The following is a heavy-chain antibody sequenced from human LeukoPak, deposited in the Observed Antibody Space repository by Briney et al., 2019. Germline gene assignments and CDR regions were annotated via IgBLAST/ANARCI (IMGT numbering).Heavy chain of an antibody. CDR1: GFTFSSYG. J-gene: IGHJ6*02. D-gene: IGHD3-16*01. CDR2: INHNGNVN. CDR3: ARGGGLDV. V-gene: IGHV3-7*03. Sequence: GGSLRLSCAASGFTFSSYGMHWVRQAPGKGLEWVASINHNGNVNYYVDSVKGRFTISRDNAKNSLYPQMSNLSAEDTAVYFCARGGGLDVWGQGATVTVSS.